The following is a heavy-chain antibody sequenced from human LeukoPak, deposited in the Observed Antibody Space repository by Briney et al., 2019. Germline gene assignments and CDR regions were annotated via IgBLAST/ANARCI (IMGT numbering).Heavy chain of an antibody. CDR3: AKDRDRTYYYYYMDV. CDR2: ISSSDSTI. Sequence: GGSLRLSCAASGFTFSSYSMNWVRQAPGKGLEWVSYISSSDSTIYYADSVKGRFTISRDNAKNSLYLRMNSLRAEDTAVYYCAKDRDRTYYYYYMDVWGKGTTVTISS. CDR1: GFTFSSYS. D-gene: IGHD3-10*01. J-gene: IGHJ6*03. V-gene: IGHV3-48*04.